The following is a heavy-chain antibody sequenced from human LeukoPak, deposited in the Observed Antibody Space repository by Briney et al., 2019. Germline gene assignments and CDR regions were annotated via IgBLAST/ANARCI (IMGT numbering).Heavy chain of an antibody. CDR1: GGSISSGGYY. CDR2: IYYSGST. J-gene: IGHJ4*02. V-gene: IGHV4-31*11. CDR3: ARVGYYDFWSGYYPYYFDY. D-gene: IGHD3-3*01. Sequence: PSETLSLTCAVYGGSISSGGYYWSWIRQHPGKGLEWIGYIYYSGSTYYNPSLKSRVTISVDTSKNQFSLKLSSVTAADTAVYYCARVGYYDFWSGYYPYYFDYWGQGTLVTVSS.